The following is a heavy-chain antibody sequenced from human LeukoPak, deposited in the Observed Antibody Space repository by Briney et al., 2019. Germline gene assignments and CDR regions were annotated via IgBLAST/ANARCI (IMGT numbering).Heavy chain of an antibody. CDR3: ARVSRYYDSGHFDY. CDR1: GGSISSSSYY. V-gene: IGHV4-39*07. J-gene: IGHJ4*02. D-gene: IGHD3-22*01. CDR2: IYYSGST. Sequence: SETLSLTCTVSGGSISSSSYYWGWIRQPPGKGLEWIGSIYYSGSTYYNPSLKSRVTISVDTSKNQFSLKLSSVTAADTAVYYCARVSRYYDSGHFDYWGQGTLVTVSS.